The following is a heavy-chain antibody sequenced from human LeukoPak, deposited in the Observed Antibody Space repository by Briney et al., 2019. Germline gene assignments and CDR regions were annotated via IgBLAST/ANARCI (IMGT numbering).Heavy chain of an antibody. Sequence: SVKVSCKASGGTFSSYAISWVRQAPGQGLEWMGGIIPIFGTANYAQKFQGRVTITADESTSTAYMELSSLRSEDTAVYYCARDSSVVVPAVFDAFDIWGQGTMVTVSS. CDR3: ARDSSVVVPAVFDAFDI. J-gene: IGHJ3*02. D-gene: IGHD2-2*01. CDR1: GGTFSSYA. CDR2: IIPIFGTA. V-gene: IGHV1-69*13.